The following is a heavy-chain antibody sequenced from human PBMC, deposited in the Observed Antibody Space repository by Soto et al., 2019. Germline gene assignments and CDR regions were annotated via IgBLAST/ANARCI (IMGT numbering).Heavy chain of an antibody. D-gene: IGHD3-10*01. CDR2: IYYSGRT. Sequence: QVQLQESGPGLVKPSETLSLTCTVSGGSISSYYWSCIRQPPGKGLEWIGYIYYSGRTNYPPSLKSRVTISVDTSKNPFSLKLSSVTAADTAVYYCARVSVVRGVIITYYYYMDVWGKGTTVTVSS. CDR1: GGSISSYY. J-gene: IGHJ6*03. CDR3: ARVSVVRGVIITYYYYMDV. V-gene: IGHV4-59*01.